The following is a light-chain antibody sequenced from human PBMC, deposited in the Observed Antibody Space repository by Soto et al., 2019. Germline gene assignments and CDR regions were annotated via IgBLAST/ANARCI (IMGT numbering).Light chain of an antibody. Sequence: DTVLTRSTGILSLSPGERATLYSRASQSVSSNYLAWYQQKPGQAPRVVIYDASSRATGIPDRFSGSGSGTEFTLTISRLEPEDLAVYYCQQYARSVTFGGGTKVDIK. CDR2: DAS. V-gene: IGKV3-20*01. J-gene: IGKJ4*01. CDR1: QSVSSNY. CDR3: QQYARSVT.